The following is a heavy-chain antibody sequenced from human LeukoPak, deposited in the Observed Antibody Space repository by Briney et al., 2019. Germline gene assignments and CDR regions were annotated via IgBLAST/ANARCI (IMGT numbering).Heavy chain of an antibody. V-gene: IGHV6-1*01. CDR1: GDGVSSNSAA. CDR2: TYYRSKWYD. D-gene: IGHD6-19*01. Sequence: SQTLSLTCAISGDGVSSNSAAWNWIRQSPSRGLEWLGRTYYRSKWYDDYAVSVRSRITISPDTSKNQFSLQLSSVTPEDTAVYYCARVDQWPPSGWFDPWGQGIQVTVSS. CDR3: ARVDQWPPSGWFDP. J-gene: IGHJ5*02.